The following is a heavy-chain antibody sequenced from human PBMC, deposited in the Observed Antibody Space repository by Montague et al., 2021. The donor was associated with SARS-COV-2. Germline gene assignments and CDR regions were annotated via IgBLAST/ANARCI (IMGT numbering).Heavy chain of an antibody. Sequence: SETRSLTCSISSGSIISSGYYWGWIRQPPGKELEWIGNIYYSGTTYYNPSLRSRGTISVDTSKNHLSLRLSSVAAADTAVYFCARGMIRGVTTPLDYWGQGSQVTVSS. D-gene: IGHD3-10*01. V-gene: IGHV4-39*02. J-gene: IGHJ4*02. CDR1: SGSIISSGYY. CDR2: IYYSGTT. CDR3: ARGMIRGVTTPLDY.